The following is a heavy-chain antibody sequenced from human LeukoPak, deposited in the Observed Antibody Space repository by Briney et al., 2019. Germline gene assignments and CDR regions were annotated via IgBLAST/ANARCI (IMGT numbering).Heavy chain of an antibody. CDR1: GDSISSYH. CDR3: ARDLMSRDYYGSGLNWFDP. V-gene: IGHV4-4*07. CDR2: IYSSGNT. D-gene: IGHD3-10*01. Sequence: PSETLSLTCTVSGDSISSYHWSWIRQPAGKGLEWVGRIYSSGNTIYNPSLESRVTMSVDTSKNQFSLKLSSVTAADTAVYYCARDLMSRDYYGSGLNWFDPWGQGTLVTVSS. J-gene: IGHJ5*02.